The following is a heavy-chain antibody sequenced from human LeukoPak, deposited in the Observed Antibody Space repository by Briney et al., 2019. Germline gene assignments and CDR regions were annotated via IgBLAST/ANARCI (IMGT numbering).Heavy chain of an antibody. Sequence: GVSLRLSCAASGFTVSSYDMHWVRQATGKGLEWVSAISAAGDTYYLDSVKGRFTISRENAKNSLYLQMNSLRAGDTAVYYCVALGDRIYWGQGTLVTVSS. CDR1: GFTVSSYD. CDR2: ISAAGDT. J-gene: IGHJ4*02. CDR3: VALGDRIY. V-gene: IGHV3-13*01. D-gene: IGHD2-21*02.